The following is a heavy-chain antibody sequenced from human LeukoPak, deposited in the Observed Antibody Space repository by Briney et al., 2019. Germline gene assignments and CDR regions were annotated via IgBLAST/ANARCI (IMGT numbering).Heavy chain of an antibody. CDR2: INPHTGGT. Sequence: ASVKVSCKASGYTFTGYYMHWVRQAPGQGLEWMGWINPHTGGTNYAQKFQGRVTMTRNTSISTAYMELSSLRSEDTAVYYCARALGGYAKLDYYYYMDVWGKGTTVTISS. D-gene: IGHD5-12*01. V-gene: IGHV1-2*02. CDR1: GYTFTGYY. CDR3: ARALGGYAKLDYYYYMDV. J-gene: IGHJ6*03.